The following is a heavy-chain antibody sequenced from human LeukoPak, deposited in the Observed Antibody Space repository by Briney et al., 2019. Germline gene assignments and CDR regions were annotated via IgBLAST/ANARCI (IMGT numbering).Heavy chain of an antibody. V-gene: IGHV3-23*01. CDR2: ISGSGGST. J-gene: IGHJ4*02. D-gene: IGHD5-18*01. CDR1: GFTFSSYA. Sequence: GGSLRLSCAASGFTFSSYAMSWVRQAPGKGLEWVSAISGSGGSTYYADSVKGRFTISRDNSKNTLYLQMNSLRAEDTAVYYCAKVSRRGYSYGYFDYWGQGALVTVSS. CDR3: AKVSRRGYSYGYFDY.